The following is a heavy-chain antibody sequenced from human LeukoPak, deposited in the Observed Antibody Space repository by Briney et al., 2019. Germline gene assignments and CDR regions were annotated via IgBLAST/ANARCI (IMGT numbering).Heavy chain of an antibody. J-gene: IGHJ1*01. D-gene: IGHD3-22*01. CDR1: GGTFSSYA. V-gene: IGHV1-69*13. Sequence: SVKVSCKASGGTFSSYAISWVRQAPGQGLEWMGGIIPIFGTANYAQKVQGRVTITADESTSTAYMELSSLRSEDTAVYYCARWGDSSGYYALEYFQHWGQGTLVTVSS. CDR2: IIPIFGTA. CDR3: ARWGDSSGYYALEYFQH.